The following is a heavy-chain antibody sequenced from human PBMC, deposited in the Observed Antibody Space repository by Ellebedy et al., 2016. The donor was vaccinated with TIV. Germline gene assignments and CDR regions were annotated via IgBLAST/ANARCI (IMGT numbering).Heavy chain of an antibody. D-gene: IGHD1-26*01. CDR2: ISSTGYYI. CDR3: ARSGELDS. Sequence: GESLKISCAASGFTFTSYSMNWVRQAPGKGLEWVSSISSTGYYIYYADSVKGRFTISRDDAMSSLFLQMNSLSAEDTAVYYCARSGELDSWGQGTLVTVSP. CDR1: GFTFTSYS. V-gene: IGHV3-21*01. J-gene: IGHJ4*02.